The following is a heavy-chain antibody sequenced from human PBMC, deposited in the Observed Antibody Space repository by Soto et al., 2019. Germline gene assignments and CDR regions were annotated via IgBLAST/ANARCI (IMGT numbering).Heavy chain of an antibody. CDR1: GGSISSFS. J-gene: IGHJ4*02. CDR3: ARVHPINLNYPTPHLDY. D-gene: IGHD1-7*01. Sequence: ASLSLTCTVSGGSISSFSVGWIRQPPGKGLEWIGYIYYSGSTNYNPPIKSRFTISVDTSKNQFSLKLSSVTAADTAVYYCARVHPINLNYPTPHLDYWGQGTLVTVSS. V-gene: IGHV4-59*01. CDR2: IYYSGST.